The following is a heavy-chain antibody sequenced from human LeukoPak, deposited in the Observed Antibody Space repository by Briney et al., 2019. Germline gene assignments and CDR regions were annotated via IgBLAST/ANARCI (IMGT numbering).Heavy chain of an antibody. V-gene: IGHV4-59*01. Sequence: PSETLSLTCTVSGGSISSYYWSWIRQPPGKGLEWIGYIYYSGSTNYNPSLKSRVTISVDTSKNQFSLKLSSVTAADTAVYYCARVILFPKLGYCTNGVCDIEYYFDYWGQGTLVTVSS. CDR2: IYYSGST. D-gene: IGHD2-8*01. CDR1: GGSISSYY. CDR3: ARVILFPKLGYCTNGVCDIEYYFDY. J-gene: IGHJ4*02.